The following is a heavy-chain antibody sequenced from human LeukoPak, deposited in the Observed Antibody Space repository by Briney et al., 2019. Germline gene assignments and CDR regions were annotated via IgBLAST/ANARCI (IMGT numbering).Heavy chain of an antibody. D-gene: IGHD1-26*01. V-gene: IGHV3-33*01. CDR2: IWYDGSNK. Sequence: GRSLRLSCAASGFTFSSYGMHWVRQAPGKGLEWVAVIWYDGSNKYYADSVKGRFTISRDNAKNSLYLQMNSLRAEDTAVYYCARWVGATPFDYWGQGTLVTVSS. CDR3: ARWVGATPFDY. CDR1: GFTFSSYG. J-gene: IGHJ4*02.